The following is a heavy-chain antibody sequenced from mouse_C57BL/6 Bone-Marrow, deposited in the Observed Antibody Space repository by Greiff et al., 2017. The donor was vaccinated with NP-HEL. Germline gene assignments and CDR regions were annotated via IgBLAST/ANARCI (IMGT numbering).Heavy chain of an antibody. J-gene: IGHJ3*01. CDR2: IWSGGST. Sequence: QVQLQQSGPGLVQPSQSLSITCTVSGFSFTSYGVHWVRQSPGKGLEWLGVIWSGGSTDYNAAFITSLSISKDNTKSQVFFKMYRLQADYSAIYYCARSRGAYWGQGTMVTVSA. CDR1: GFSFTSYG. V-gene: IGHV2-2*01. CDR3: ARSRGAY.